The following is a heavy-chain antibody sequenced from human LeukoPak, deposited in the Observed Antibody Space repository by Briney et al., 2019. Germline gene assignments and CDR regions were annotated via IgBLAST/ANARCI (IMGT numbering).Heavy chain of an antibody. CDR3: AKEEGRAAAQY. V-gene: IGHV3-15*01. Sequence: GGSLRLSCAASGFTFSNAWMTWVRQAPGKGLEWVGRIKSKTDGETTDYAAPVKGRFTISRDDSKNTLYLQMNSLKTEDTAVYYCAKEEGRAAAQYWGQGTLVTVSS. CDR1: GFTFSNAW. D-gene: IGHD6-13*01. J-gene: IGHJ4*02. CDR2: IKSKTDGETT.